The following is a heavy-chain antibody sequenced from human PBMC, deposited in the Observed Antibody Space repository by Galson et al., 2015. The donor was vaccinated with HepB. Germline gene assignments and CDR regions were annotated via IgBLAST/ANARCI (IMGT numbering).Heavy chain of an antibody. Sequence: SLRLSCAASGFTFSIYWMSWVRQAPGKGLEWVANIKQDGSEKYYVDSVKGRFTISRDNAKNSLYLQMNSLRAEDTAVYYCARGAILTGYAPSGQLYFDYWGQGTLVAVSS. J-gene: IGHJ4*02. D-gene: IGHD3-9*01. V-gene: IGHV3-7*03. CDR3: ARGAILTGYAPSGQLYFDY. CDR1: GFTFSIYW. CDR2: IKQDGSEK.